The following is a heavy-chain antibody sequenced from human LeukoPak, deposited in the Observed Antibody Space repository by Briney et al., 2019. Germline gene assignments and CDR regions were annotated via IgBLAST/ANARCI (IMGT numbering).Heavy chain of an antibody. Sequence: QAGGSLRLSCAASEFTFSSYGMHWVRQAPGKGLEWVAVISYDGSSKDYVDSVKGRFTISRDNSKNTLYLQMNSLRVEDTAVYYCARRAGAYSHPYDYWGQGTLVTVSS. D-gene: IGHD4/OR15-4a*01. CDR2: ISYDGSSK. V-gene: IGHV3-30*03. J-gene: IGHJ4*02. CDR3: ARRAGAYSHPYDY. CDR1: EFTFSSYG.